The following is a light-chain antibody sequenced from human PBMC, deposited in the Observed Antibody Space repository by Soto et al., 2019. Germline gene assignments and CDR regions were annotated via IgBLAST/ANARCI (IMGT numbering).Light chain of an antibody. Sequence: IQMTQSPSSLSASVGDRVTITCRPSRGIGNALAWYQQKPGTVPKLLIYDASSLESGVPSRFSGSGSGTEFTLTISSLQPDDFATYYCQQYNSYSHTFGQGTKVDIK. J-gene: IGKJ2*01. CDR2: DAS. CDR1: RGIGNA. V-gene: IGKV1-13*02. CDR3: QQYNSYSHT.